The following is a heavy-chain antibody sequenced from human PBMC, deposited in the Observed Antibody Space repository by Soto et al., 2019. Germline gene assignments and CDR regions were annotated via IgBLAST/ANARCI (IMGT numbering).Heavy chain of an antibody. V-gene: IGHV3-23*01. J-gene: IGHJ4*02. Sequence: GGSLRLSCAASGFTFSAYAMSWVRQAPGKGPEWVSDISGSGGITYYAASVKGRFTISRDNSKNTLYLQMNSLTAEDSALYYCAKGTGHSGSWPFDYWGQGTVVTVSS. CDR2: ISGSGGIT. CDR3: AKGTGHSGSWPFDY. CDR1: GFTFSAYA. D-gene: IGHD6-13*01.